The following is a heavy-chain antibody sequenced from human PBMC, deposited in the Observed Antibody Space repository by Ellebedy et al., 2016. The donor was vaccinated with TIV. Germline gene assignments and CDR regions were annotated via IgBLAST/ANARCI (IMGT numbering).Heavy chain of an antibody. J-gene: IGHJ4*02. CDR1: GDSVSTDIG. V-gene: IGHV6-1*01. D-gene: IGHD5-12*01. CDR2: TYYRSKWNN. CDR3: ARISGYGSGDY. Sequence: SQTLSLTCVISGDSVSTDIGWNWIRQSPSRGLEWLGRTYYRSKWNNDYAVSLKSRITINPDTSKNQFSLKLSSVTAADTAVYYCARISGYGSGDYWGQGTLVTVSS.